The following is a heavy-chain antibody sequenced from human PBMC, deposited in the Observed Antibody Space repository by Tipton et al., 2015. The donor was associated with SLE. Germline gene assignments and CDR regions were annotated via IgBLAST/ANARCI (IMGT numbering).Heavy chain of an antibody. CDR3: ARGKGNSSGWGHYYFYGMDV. D-gene: IGHD6-19*01. Sequence: TLSLTCAVYGGSFSGYSWSWIRQTPGKGLEWIGEINHGGSTNYNPSLKTRVTMSVDTSKKQFSLKLGSVTAADTAVYYCARGKGNSSGWGHYYFYGMDVWGKGTTVTVSS. CDR1: GGSFSGYS. J-gene: IGHJ6*04. CDR2: INHGGST. V-gene: IGHV4-34*01.